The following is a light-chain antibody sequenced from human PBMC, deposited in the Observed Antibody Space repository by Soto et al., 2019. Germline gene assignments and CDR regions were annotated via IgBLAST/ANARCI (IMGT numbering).Light chain of an antibody. CDR2: DVS. J-gene: IGLJ2*01. CDR3: SSYTSSDTLV. V-gene: IGLV2-14*01. Sequence: QSVLTQPASLSGSPGQSITISCTGTSSDVGRYNYVSWYQQHPGKAPKLVIYDVSNRPSGVSNRFSGSKSGNTASLTISGLQAEDEADYYCSSYTSSDTLVFGGGTKLTVL. CDR1: SSDVGRYNY.